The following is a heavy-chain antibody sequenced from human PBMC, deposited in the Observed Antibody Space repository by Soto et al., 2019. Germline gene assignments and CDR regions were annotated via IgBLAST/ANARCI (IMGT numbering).Heavy chain of an antibody. Sequence: EMQLVESGGGLVQPGGSLRLSCAASGFTVINTYLSWVRQAPGKGPEWVSVIYRDGRTYYADSVKGRFTISRDHSKNTLYLQMNSMRAEDTAVYYCTRDPVDSPVLDYSGQGTLVTVSS. V-gene: IGHV3-66*01. D-gene: IGHD2-15*01. J-gene: IGHJ4*02. CDR3: TRDPVDSPVLDY. CDR1: GFTVINTY. CDR2: IYRDGRT.